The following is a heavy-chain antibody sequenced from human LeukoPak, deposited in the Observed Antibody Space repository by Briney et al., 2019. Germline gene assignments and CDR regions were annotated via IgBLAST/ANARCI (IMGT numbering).Heavy chain of an antibody. CDR2: IIPILGIA. Sequence: GASVKVSCTASGGTFSSYAISWVRQAPGQGLEWMGRIIPILGIANYAQKFQGRVTITADKYTSTAYMELSSLRSEDTAVYYCARDPSGSYYVGYFDYWGQGTLVTVSS. CDR1: GGTFSSYA. D-gene: IGHD1-26*01. CDR3: ARDPSGSYYVGYFDY. J-gene: IGHJ4*02. V-gene: IGHV1-69*04.